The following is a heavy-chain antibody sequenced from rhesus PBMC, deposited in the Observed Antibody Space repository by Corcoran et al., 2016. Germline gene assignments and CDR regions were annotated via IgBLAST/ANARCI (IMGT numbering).Heavy chain of an antibody. CDR2: ISGSGGST. CDR3: ASPAGGSGWEYFDY. D-gene: IGHD6-31*01. CDR1: GGSISDSYY. J-gene: IGHJ4*01. Sequence: QVQLQESGPGLVKPSETLSLTCAVSGGSISDSYYWSWIRPPPGHGVEWIGYISGSGGSTYYNPSLKSRVTISIDTSKNQFSLKLSSVTAADTAVYYCASPAGGSGWEYFDYWGQGVLVTVSS. V-gene: IGHV4-106*01.